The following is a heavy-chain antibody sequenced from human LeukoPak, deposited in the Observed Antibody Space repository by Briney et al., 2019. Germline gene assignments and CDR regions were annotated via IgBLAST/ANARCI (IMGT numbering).Heavy chain of an antibody. CDR3: VKGEATLFRGVMVS. Sequence: PGGSQRLSCAASGFTFSSFAMTWVRQAPGKGLEWVSTISVSGGSAYYADSVKGRFTISRDNSKNTLYLQMNSLRAEDTAAYYCVKGEATLFRGVMVSWGQGTLVTVSS. CDR1: GFTFSSFA. J-gene: IGHJ5*02. D-gene: IGHD3-10*01. CDR2: ISVSGGSA. V-gene: IGHV3-23*01.